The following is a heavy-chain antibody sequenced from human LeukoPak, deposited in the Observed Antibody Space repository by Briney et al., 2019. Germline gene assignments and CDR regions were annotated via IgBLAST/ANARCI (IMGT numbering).Heavy chain of an antibody. V-gene: IGHV3-66*01. Sequence: PGGSLRLSCAASGFTVSSNYMSWIRQAPGKGLEWVSVIYSGGSTYYAASVKGRFTISRDNSKNTLYLQMNSLRAEDTAVYYCAREPYYYDSSGYYVGAFDIWGQGTMVTVSS. D-gene: IGHD3-22*01. J-gene: IGHJ3*02. CDR3: AREPYYYDSSGYYVGAFDI. CDR2: IYSGGST. CDR1: GFTVSSNY.